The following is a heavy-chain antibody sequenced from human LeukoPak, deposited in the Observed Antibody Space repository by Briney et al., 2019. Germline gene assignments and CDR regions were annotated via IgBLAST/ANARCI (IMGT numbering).Heavy chain of an antibody. CDR3: ARHSGYSYGYYYYYYYMDV. CDR2: IYCSGST. Sequence: SETLSLTCTVSGGSISSSSYYWGWIRQPPRKGLEWIGSIYCSGSTYYNPSLKSRVTISVDTSKNQFSLKLSSVTAADTAVYYCARHSGYSYGYYYYYYYMDVWGKGTTVTVSS. D-gene: IGHD5-18*01. CDR1: GGSISSSSYY. V-gene: IGHV4-39*01. J-gene: IGHJ6*03.